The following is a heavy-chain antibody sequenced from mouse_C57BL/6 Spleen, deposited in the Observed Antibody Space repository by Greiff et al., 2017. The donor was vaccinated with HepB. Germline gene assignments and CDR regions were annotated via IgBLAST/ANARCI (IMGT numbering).Heavy chain of an antibody. J-gene: IGHJ2*01. D-gene: IGHD2-3*01. V-gene: IGHV1-81*01. CDR3: ARSYYDGYYYFDY. CDR2: IYPRSGNT. CDR1: GYTFTSYG. Sequence: VQLQQSGAELARPGASVKLSCKASGYTFTSYGISWVKQRTGQGLEWIGEIYPRSGNTYYNEKFKGKATLTADKSSSTAYMELRSLTSEDSAVYFCARSYYDGYYYFDYWGQGTTLTVSS.